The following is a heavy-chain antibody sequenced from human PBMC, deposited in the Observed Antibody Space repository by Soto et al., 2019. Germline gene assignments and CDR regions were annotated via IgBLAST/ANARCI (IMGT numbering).Heavy chain of an antibody. D-gene: IGHD2-15*01. CDR1: GFSFSSYA. CDR3: ARMGDCSAGSCYWGTYYYYGMDV. J-gene: IGHJ6*02. CDR2: ISSNGGST. Sequence: EVQLVESGGGLVQPGGSLRLSCAASGFSFSSYAMHWVRQAPGKGLEYVSAISSNGGSTYSANSVKGRFTISRDNSKNTLYLQMGSLRAEDMAVYYCARMGDCSAGSCYWGTYYYYGMDVWGQGTTVTVSS. V-gene: IGHV3-64*01.